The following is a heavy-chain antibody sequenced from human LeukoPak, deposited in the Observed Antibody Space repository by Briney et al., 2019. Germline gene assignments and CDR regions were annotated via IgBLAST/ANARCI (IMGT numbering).Heavy chain of an antibody. CDR1: GFTFSSYS. D-gene: IGHD4-17*01. J-gene: IGHJ3*02. V-gene: IGHV3-21*01. CDR2: ISSSSSYI. Sequence: GGSLRLSCAASGFTFSSYSMNWVRQAPGKGLEWVLSISSSSSYIYYADSVKGRFTISRDNAKNSLYLQMNSLRAEDTAVYYCARDVRYGDYLGAFDIWGQGTMVTVSS. CDR3: ARDVRYGDYLGAFDI.